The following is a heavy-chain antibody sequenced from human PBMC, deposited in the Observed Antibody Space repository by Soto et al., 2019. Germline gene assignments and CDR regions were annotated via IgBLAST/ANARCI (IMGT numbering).Heavy chain of an antibody. V-gene: IGHV1-2*04. J-gene: IGHJ4*02. CDR3: ARVYEGYCSGGSCSRFDS. D-gene: IGHD2-15*01. CDR2: INPNSGGT. CDR1: GYTFTGYY. Sequence: QVQLVQSGAEVKKPGASVKVSCKASGYTFTGYYRHWVRQAPGQGLEWMGGINPNSGGTNYAQKCQGWVTLARDTSISTAYMELSRLRSDDTAVYYCARVYEGYCSGGSCSRFDSWGQGTLVTVSS.